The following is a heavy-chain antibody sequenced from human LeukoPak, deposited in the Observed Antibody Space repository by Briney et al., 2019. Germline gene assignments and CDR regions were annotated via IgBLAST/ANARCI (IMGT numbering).Heavy chain of an antibody. Sequence: GGSLRLSCAASGFTFSSYSMNWVRQAPGKGLEWVAVISYDGSNKYYADSVKGRFTISRDNSKNTLYLQMNSLRAEDTAVYYCARDRGNYMDVWGKGTTVTVSS. D-gene: IGHD3-10*01. CDR1: GFTFSSYS. J-gene: IGHJ6*03. CDR3: ARDRGNYMDV. CDR2: ISYDGSNK. V-gene: IGHV3-30*03.